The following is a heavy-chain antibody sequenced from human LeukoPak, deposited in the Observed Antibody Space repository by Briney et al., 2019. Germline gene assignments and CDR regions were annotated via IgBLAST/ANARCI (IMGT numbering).Heavy chain of an antibody. CDR2: IYYSGST. CDR1: GGSISSSSYY. J-gene: IGHJ4*02. V-gene: IGHV4-39*01. D-gene: IGHD1-26*01. Sequence: SETLSLTCTVSGGSISSSSYYWGWIRQPPGKGLEWIGSIYYSGSTYYNPSLKSRVTISVDTSKNQFSLKLSSVTAADTAVYYCARGLNRWELRRGEFDYWGQGTLVTVSS. CDR3: ARGLNRWELRRGEFDY.